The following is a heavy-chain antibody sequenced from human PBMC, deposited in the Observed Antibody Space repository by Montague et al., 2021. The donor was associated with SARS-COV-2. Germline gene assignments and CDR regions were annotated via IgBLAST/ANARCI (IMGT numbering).Heavy chain of an antibody. Sequence: SETLSLTCTVSGDSISNSNWWTWVRQSPGRGLEWIGEIFRSGDSNYNPSLKSRVTMSVDMSRNQFSLSLSNVSAADTAIYYCVRGGTMTVVVFDYWGQGTRVTGAS. CDR2: IFRSGDS. D-gene: IGHD3-22*01. J-gene: IGHJ4*02. CDR1: GDSISNSNW. V-gene: IGHV4-4*02. CDR3: VRGGTMTVVVFDY.